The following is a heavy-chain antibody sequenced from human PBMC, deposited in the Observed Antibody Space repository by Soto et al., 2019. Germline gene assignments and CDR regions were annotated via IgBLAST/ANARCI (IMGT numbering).Heavy chain of an antibody. CDR2: IYTSGST. Sequence: QVHLQQSGPGLVKPSETLSLTCTVSGGSISSYFCSWIRQPAGKGLEWIGRIYTSGSTNYNPSLNGRVTMSVGTSKTLFSSMLRCLTAAHPSVYFCARLPTVVTIPTSDMWAQGTMVTASS. J-gene: IGHJ3*02. CDR3: ARLPTVVTIPTSDM. V-gene: IGHV4-4*07. D-gene: IGHD3-3*01. CDR1: GGSISSYF.